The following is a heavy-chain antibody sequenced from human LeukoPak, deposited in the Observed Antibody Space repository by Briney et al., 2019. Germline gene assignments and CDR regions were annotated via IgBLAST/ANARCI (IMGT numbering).Heavy chain of an antibody. Sequence: ASVKVSCKAPGYTFTGYYMHWVRQAPGQGLEWMGWINPNSGGTNYAQKFQGRVTMTRDTSISTAYMELSRLRSDDTAVYYCARGLFSGWALDYWGQGTLVTVSS. CDR2: INPNSGGT. CDR1: GYTFTGYY. D-gene: IGHD6-19*01. V-gene: IGHV1-2*02. CDR3: ARGLFSGWALDY. J-gene: IGHJ4*02.